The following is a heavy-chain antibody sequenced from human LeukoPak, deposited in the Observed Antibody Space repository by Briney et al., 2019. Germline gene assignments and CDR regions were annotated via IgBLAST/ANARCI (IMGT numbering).Heavy chain of an antibody. CDR1: GFTVTTNY. J-gene: IGHJ3*02. Sequence: GGSLRLSCAASGFTVTTNYMSWVRQAPGKGLEGVSAISGSGSATYYADSVKGRFTISRDNSKNTLYLQMNSLRAEDTAVYYCAKDQYGEAFDIWGPGTMVTVSS. CDR2: ISGSGSAT. D-gene: IGHD4-17*01. V-gene: IGHV3-23*01. CDR3: AKDQYGEAFDI.